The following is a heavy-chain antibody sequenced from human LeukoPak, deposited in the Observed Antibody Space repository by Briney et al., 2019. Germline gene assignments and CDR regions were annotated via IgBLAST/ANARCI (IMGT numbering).Heavy chain of an antibody. CDR2: ISAYNGKT. Sequence: GATVKVSCKASGYTFSNYGFVWVRQAPGHGLEWMGYISAYNGKTQYADNLQGRVTLTTDTSTNTAYMELRSLRSDDTAVYYCARERWDRSGKNYFDYWGQGTQVTVSS. CDR1: GYTFSNYG. V-gene: IGHV1-18*01. CDR3: ARERWDRSGKNYFDY. D-gene: IGHD3-22*01. J-gene: IGHJ4*02.